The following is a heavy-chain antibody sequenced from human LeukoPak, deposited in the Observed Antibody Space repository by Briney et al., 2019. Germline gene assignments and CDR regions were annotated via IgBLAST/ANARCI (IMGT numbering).Heavy chain of an antibody. D-gene: IGHD3-16*01. CDR2: VLNSENT. V-gene: IGHV4-59*01. Sequence: PSETLSLTCIVSGCSISVYFWRWIRQPPGKGLEWIGYVLNSENTNYNPSLKSRVTISADRSRNQFSLKLTSVTAADTAVYYCAKVGRGEPRWGSYSFDYWGQGTLVTVSS. CDR1: GCSISVYF. CDR3: AKVGRGEPRWGSYSFDY. J-gene: IGHJ4*02.